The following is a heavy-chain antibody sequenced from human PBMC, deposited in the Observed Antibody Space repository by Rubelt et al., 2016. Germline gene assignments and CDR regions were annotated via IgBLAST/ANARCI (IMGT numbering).Heavy chain of an antibody. CDR1: GGSFSGYY. V-gene: IGHV4-34*01. CDR3: AGIAARYDAFDI. CDR2: INHSGST. Sequence: QVQLQQWGAGLLKPSETLSLTCAVYGGSFSGYYWSWIRQPPGKGLAWIGEINHSGSTNYNPSLKSRVTISVDTSKNQFSLKLSSVTAADTAVYYCAGIAARYDAFDIWGQGTMVTVSS. J-gene: IGHJ3*02. D-gene: IGHD6-6*01.